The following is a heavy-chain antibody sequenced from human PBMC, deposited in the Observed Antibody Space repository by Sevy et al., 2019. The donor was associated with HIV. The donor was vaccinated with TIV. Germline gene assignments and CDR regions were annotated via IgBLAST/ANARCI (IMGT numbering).Heavy chain of an antibody. CDR3: AREPSHYDFWSGYYENYFDY. CDR1: GYTFTSYA. CDR2: INAGNGNT. Sequence: ASVKVSCKASGYTFTSYAMHWVRQAPGQRLEWMGWINAGNGNTKYSQRFQGRVTITRDTSASTAYMELSSLRSEDTAVYYCAREPSHYDFWSGYYENYFDYWGQGTLVTVSS. V-gene: IGHV1-3*01. J-gene: IGHJ4*02. D-gene: IGHD3-3*01.